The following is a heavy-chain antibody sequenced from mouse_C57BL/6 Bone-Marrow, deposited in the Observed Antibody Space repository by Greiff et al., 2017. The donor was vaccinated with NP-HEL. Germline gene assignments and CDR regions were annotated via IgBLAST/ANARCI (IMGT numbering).Heavy chain of an antibody. V-gene: IGHV2-9-1*01. D-gene: IGHD2-2*01. J-gene: IGHJ4*01. Sequence: QVQLQESGPGLVAPSQSLSITCTVSGFSLTSYAISWVRQPPGQGLEWIGVIWPGGGTTYYSALNSSLSICTDDSTSQVFLKMNRLTTDDTARYYCARNRYYGYDYYAGDYGGRGTSVTVSS. CDR1: GFSLTSYA. CDR3: ARNRYYGYDYYAGDY. CDR2: IWPGGGT.